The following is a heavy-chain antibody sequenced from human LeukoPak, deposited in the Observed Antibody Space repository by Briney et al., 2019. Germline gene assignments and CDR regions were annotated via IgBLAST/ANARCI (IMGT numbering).Heavy chain of an antibody. V-gene: IGHV3-21*01. CDR1: GFTFSSYS. J-gene: IGHJ4*02. Sequence: GGSLRLSCAASGFTFSSYSMNWVCQAPGKGLEWVSSISSSSSYIYYADSVKGRFTISRDNAKNSLYLQMNSLRAEDTAVYYCASARGRIAAAGGDYWGQATLVTVSS. CDR2: ISSSSSYI. CDR3: ASARGRIAAAGGDY. D-gene: IGHD6-13*01.